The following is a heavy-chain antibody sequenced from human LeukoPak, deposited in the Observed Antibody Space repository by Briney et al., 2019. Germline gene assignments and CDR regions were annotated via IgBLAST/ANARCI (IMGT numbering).Heavy chain of an antibody. J-gene: IGHJ5*02. V-gene: IGHV3-64*01. CDR3: AREDWSDYYDSSGYALDP. CDR1: GFTFSSYA. Sequence: QSGGSLRLSCAASGFTFSSYAMHWVRQAPGKGLEYVSAISSNGGSTYYANSVKGRFTIPRDNSKNTLYLQMGSLRAEDMAVYYCAREDWSDYYDSSGYALDPWGQGTLVTVSS. CDR2: ISSNGGST. D-gene: IGHD3-22*01.